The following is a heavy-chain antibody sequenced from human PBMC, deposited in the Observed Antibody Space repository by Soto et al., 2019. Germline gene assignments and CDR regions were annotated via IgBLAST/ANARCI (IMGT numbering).Heavy chain of an antibody. J-gene: IGHJ6*02. CDR1: GFTFSSYG. CDR2: ISYDGSNK. CDR3: AKDFLKWELLETTYYYYGMDV. V-gene: IGHV3-30*18. Sequence: QVPLVESGGGVVQPGRSLRLSCAASGFTFSSYGMHWVRQAPGKGLEWVAVISYDGSNKYYADSVKGRFTISRDNSKNTLYLQMNSLRAEDTAVYYCAKDFLKWELLETTYYYYGMDVWGQGTTVTVSS. D-gene: IGHD1-26*01.